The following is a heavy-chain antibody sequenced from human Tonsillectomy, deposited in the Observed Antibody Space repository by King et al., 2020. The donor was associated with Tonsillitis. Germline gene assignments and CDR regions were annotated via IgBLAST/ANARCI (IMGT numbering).Heavy chain of an antibody. CDR2: IYYSGST. D-gene: IGHD4-17*01. CDR3: AGHNSTVTPLDY. Sequence: LQLQESGPGLVKPSETLSLTCTVSGGSISSYYWSWIRQPPGKGLEWIGYIYYSGSTNYNPSLKSRVTISVDTSKNQFSLKLSSVTAADTAVYYCAGHNSTVTPLDYWGQGTLVTVSS. V-gene: IGHV4-59*08. CDR1: GGSISSYY. J-gene: IGHJ4*02.